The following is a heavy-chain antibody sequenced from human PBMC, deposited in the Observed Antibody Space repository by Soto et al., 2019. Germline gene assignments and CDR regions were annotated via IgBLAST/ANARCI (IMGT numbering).Heavy chain of an antibody. CDR2: ISYDGSNQ. Sequence: PGGSLRLSCAASGFTFNIYGMHWVRQAPDKGLEWVALISYDGSNQYYADSVKGRFTISRDNSKSTLFLQMNSLRADDTAVYYCAKDQASGQGSFDSWGQGTLVTVSS. CDR3: AKDQASGQGSFDS. V-gene: IGHV3-30*18. J-gene: IGHJ4*02. CDR1: GFTFNIYG.